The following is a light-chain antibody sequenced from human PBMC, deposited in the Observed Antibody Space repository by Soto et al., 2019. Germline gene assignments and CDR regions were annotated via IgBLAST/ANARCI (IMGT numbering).Light chain of an antibody. CDR2: LNSDGSH. V-gene: IGLV4-69*01. CDR3: QTWGTGIHV. Sequence: QPVLTQSPSISASLGASVKLTCTLSSGHSNYAIAWHQQQPEKGPRYLMKLNSDGSHSKGDGIPDRFPGSSSGAERYLTISSLQSEDEADYYCQTWGTGIHVFGGGTKLTVL. CDR1: SGHSNYA. J-gene: IGLJ2*01.